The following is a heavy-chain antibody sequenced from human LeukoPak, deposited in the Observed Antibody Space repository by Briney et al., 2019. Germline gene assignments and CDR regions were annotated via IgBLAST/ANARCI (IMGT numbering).Heavy chain of an antibody. CDR2: IKSDGSNT. V-gene: IGHV3-74*01. D-gene: IGHD3-16*01. CDR1: GFTFSNYW. J-gene: IGHJ4*02. CDR3: TRLKGGY. Sequence: GGSLRLSCTASGFTFSNYWMHWVRQAPGKGLLWVSRIKSDGSNTSYADSVKGRFTISRDNTKNTLYLQMNSLRADDTAVYYCTRLKGGYWGQGTLVTVSS.